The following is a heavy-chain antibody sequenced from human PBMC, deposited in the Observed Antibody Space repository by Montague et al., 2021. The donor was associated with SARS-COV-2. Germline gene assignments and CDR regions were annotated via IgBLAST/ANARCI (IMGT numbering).Heavy chain of an antibody. J-gene: IGHJ3*02. D-gene: IGHD2-15*01. V-gene: IGHV4-59*01. CDR3: ARGKGRSPDAFDI. CDR2: IYYSGNP. CDR1: GGSISTYY. Sequence: SETLSLTCTVSGGSISTYYWSWIRQSPGKGLEWIGYIYYSGNPNXNPSLTSRFSMSVDTSKNQFSLELSSVTAADTAVFFCARGKGRSPDAFDIWGQGITVTVSS.